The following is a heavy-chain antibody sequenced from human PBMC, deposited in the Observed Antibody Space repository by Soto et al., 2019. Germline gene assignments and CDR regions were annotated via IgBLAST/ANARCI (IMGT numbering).Heavy chain of an antibody. Sequence: GGSLRLSCAASGFTFSSYAMSWVRQAPGKGLEWVSAISGSGGSTYYADSVTGRFTISRDNSKNTLYLQMKSLRAEDTAVYYCAKDLLEYCTNGVCYDIADWGQGTLVTVSS. CDR3: AKDLLEYCTNGVCYDIAD. CDR1: GFTFSSYA. J-gene: IGHJ4*02. V-gene: IGHV3-23*01. CDR2: ISGSGGST. D-gene: IGHD2-8*01.